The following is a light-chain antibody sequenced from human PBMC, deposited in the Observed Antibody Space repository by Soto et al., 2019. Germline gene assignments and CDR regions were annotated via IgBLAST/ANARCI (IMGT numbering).Light chain of an antibody. Sequence: QSLVYSDGNTYLNWFQQRPGQSPRRLIYKVSNRDSGVPGRFSGSGSGTDFTLKISGLQPDDSATYYCQQYTNTNNPWMFGQGTKVDIK. V-gene: IGKV2-30*01. CDR2: KVS. CDR1: QSLVYSDGNTY. J-gene: IGKJ1*01. CDR3: QQYTNTNNPWM.